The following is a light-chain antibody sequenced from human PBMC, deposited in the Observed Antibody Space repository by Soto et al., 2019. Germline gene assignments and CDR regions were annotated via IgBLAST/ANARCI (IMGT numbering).Light chain of an antibody. Sequence: QSALTQPASVSGSPGQSSTISCTGTSSDVGGYNYVSWYQQHPGKAPKLMIYEVSNRPSGVSNRFSGSKSGNTASLTISGLQAEDEADYYCSSYTSSSPVVFGGGTKVTVL. V-gene: IGLV2-14*01. CDR2: EVS. CDR3: SSYTSSSPVV. CDR1: SSDVGGYNY. J-gene: IGLJ2*01.